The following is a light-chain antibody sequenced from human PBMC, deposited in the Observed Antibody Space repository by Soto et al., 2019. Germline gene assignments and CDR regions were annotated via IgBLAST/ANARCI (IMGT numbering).Light chain of an antibody. CDR2: GGS. Sequence: DIVLTQSPGTLSLSPGERATLYFMASQSVSRNHLAWYQQKPGQAPRLLIYGGSSRATGIPVRFSGSGSETDFTLTITRLEPEDFAMYYCQQYSSSRTFGQGTKVDIK. CDR1: QSVSRNH. CDR3: QQYSSSRT. J-gene: IGKJ1*01. V-gene: IGKV3-20*01.